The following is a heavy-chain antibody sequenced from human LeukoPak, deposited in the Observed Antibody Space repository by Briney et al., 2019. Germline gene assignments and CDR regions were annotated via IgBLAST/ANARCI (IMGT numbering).Heavy chain of an antibody. CDR1: GFTFSSYW. V-gene: IGHV3-7*04. CDR2: IKQDGSEK. Sequence: GGSLRLSCAASGFTFSSYWMSWVRQASGKGVEWVANIKQDGSEKYYVDSVKGRFSISRDNAKNSLYMEMNSLSGEDTAVYYCARASYSSGWSSKYWGQGTLVIVS. D-gene: IGHD6-19*01. CDR3: ARASYSSGWSSKY. J-gene: IGHJ4*02.